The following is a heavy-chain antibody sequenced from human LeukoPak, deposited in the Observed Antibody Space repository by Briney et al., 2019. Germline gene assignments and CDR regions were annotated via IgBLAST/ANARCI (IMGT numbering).Heavy chain of an antibody. CDR3: ARVTRGYSYGYYYYMDV. CDR1: GFTFSSYS. CDR2: ISSSSSTI. V-gene: IGHV3-48*01. J-gene: IGHJ6*03. Sequence: PGGSLRLSCAASGFTFSSYSMNWVRQAPGKGLEWVSYISSSSSTIYYADSVKGRFTISRDNAKNSLYLQMNNLRAEDTAVYYCARVTRGYSYGYYYYMDVWGKGTTVTVSS. D-gene: IGHD5-18*01.